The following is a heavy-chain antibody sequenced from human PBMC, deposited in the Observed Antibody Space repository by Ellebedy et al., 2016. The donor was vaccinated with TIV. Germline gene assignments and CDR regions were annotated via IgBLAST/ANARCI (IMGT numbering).Heavy chain of an antibody. J-gene: IGHJ2*01. V-gene: IGHV4-34*01. Sequence: SETLSLXXAVYGGSFSGYYWSWIRQPPGKGLEWIGEINHSGSTNYNPSLKSRVTISVDTSKNQFSLKLSSVTAADTAVYYCARDLVTVTTDWYFDLWGRGTLVTVSS. D-gene: IGHD4-17*01. CDR1: GGSFSGYY. CDR3: ARDLVTVTTDWYFDL. CDR2: INHSGST.